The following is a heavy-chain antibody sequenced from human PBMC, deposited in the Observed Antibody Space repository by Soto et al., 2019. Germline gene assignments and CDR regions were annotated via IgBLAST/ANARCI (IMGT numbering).Heavy chain of an antibody. Sequence: SETLSLTCSVSGGSISNYYWSWIRQPPGKGLEFIGYIYHRGITNYNPSLKSRVTMSVDMSKNQFSLKLSSVTAEDTAVYYCACVGKILGVVSYFEYWGQGTLVTVSS. J-gene: IGHJ4*02. CDR1: GGSISNYY. D-gene: IGHD3-3*01. CDR3: ACVGKILGVVSYFEY. V-gene: IGHV4-59*01. CDR2: IYHRGIT.